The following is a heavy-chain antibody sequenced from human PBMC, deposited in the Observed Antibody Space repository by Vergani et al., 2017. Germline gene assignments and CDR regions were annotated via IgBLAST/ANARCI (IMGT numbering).Heavy chain of an antibody. CDR1: GGSFSGYY. CDR2: INHSGST. CDR3: AASLRGSSGSYFFDY. V-gene: IGHV4-34*01. J-gene: IGHJ4*02. D-gene: IGHD1-26*01. Sequence: QVQLQQWGAGLLKPSETLSLTCAVYGGSFSGYYWSWIRQPPGKGLEWIGEINHSGSTNYNPSLKSRVTISVDTSKNQFSLKLSSVTAADTAVYYCAASLRGSSGSYFFDYWGQGTLVTVSS.